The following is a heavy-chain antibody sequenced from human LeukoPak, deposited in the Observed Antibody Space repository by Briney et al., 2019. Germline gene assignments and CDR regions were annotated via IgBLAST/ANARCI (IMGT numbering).Heavy chain of an antibody. D-gene: IGHD2-21*01. J-gene: IGHJ4*02. Sequence: PSQTLSLTCTVSGGSISSGDYYWSWIRQPPGKGLEWIGYIYYSGSTYYNPSLKSRVTISVDTSKNQFSLKLSSVTAADTAVYYCARVPLYCGGDYLYFDYWGQGTLVTVSS. V-gene: IGHV4-30-4*08. CDR3: ARVPLYCGGDYLYFDY. CDR2: IYYSGST. CDR1: GGSISSGDYY.